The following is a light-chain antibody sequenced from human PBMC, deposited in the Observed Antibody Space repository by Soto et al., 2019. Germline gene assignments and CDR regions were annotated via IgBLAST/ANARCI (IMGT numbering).Light chain of an antibody. J-gene: IGLJ1*01. V-gene: IGLV2-23*01. Sequence: QSVLTQPASVSGSPGQSITISCTGTSSDVGTYNLVSWYEQHPGKAPKLMIYEGSKRTSGVSNRFSGSKSGNTASLTIAGLQAEDEADYYCCSYARGSTYVFGTGTKLTVL. CDR2: EGS. CDR3: CSYARGSTYV. CDR1: SSDVGTYNL.